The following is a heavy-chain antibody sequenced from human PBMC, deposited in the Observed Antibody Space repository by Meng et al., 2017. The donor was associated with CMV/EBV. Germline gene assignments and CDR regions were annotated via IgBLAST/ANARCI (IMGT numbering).Heavy chain of an antibody. V-gene: IGHV3-53*01. CDR1: GFTVSSNY. J-gene: IGHJ3*02. D-gene: IGHD5-24*01. CDR2: IYSGGST. CDR3: ARDQPGDGYNEGAFDI. Sequence: GESLKISCAASGFTVSSNYMSWVRPAPGKGLEWVSVIYSGGSTYYADSVKGRFTISRDNSKNTLYLQMNSLRAEDTAVYYCARDQPGDGYNEGAFDIWGQGTMVTVSS.